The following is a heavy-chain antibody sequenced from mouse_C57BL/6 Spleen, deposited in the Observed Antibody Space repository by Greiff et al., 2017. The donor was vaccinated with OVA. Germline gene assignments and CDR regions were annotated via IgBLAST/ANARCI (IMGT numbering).Heavy chain of an antibody. J-gene: IGHJ4*01. CDR2: INPGSGGT. D-gene: IGHD2-4*01. Sequence: VQLQQSGAELVRPGTSVKVSCKASGYAFTNYLIEWVKQRPGQGLEWIGVINPGSGGTNYNEKFKGKATLTADKSSSTAYMQLSSLTSEDSAVYFCARRYDYDEDYAMDYWGQGTSVTVSS. V-gene: IGHV1-54*01. CDR1: GYAFTNYL. CDR3: ARRYDYDEDYAMDY.